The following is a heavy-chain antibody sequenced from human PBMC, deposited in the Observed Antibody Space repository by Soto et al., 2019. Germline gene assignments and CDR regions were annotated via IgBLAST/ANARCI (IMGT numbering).Heavy chain of an antibody. CDR3: ARGVADMDV. V-gene: IGHV4-61*01. CDR1: GGSVSTRSYF. Sequence: QVQLQESGPGLVKPSETLSLTCTVSGGSVSTRSYFWSWVRQPPGKGLEWIGCFYYSGTTHYSPSLKSRFAISVDTSKNQFSLNLSSVTAADTAVYYCARGVADMDVWGQGTTVTVSS. D-gene: IGHD6-13*01. CDR2: FYYSGTT. J-gene: IGHJ6*02.